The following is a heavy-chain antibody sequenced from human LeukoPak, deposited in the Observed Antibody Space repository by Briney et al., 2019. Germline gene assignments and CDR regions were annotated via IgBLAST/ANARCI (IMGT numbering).Heavy chain of an antibody. J-gene: IGHJ4*02. V-gene: IGHV3-48*02. CDR2: ISSSSSTI. D-gene: IGHD6-19*01. Sequence: GGSLRLSCAASGFTFSSYSMNWVRQAPGKGLEWVSYISSSSSTIYYADSVKGRFTISRDNAKNSLYLQMNSLRDEDTAVYYCARAGYSSGWTPRDFDYWGQGTLVTVSS. CDR1: GFTFSSYS. CDR3: ARAGYSSGWTPRDFDY.